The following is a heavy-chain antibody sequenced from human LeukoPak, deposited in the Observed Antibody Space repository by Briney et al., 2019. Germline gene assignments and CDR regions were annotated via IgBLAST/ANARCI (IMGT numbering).Heavy chain of an antibody. V-gene: IGHV4-59*01. CDR3: AGSISSGCYGGIDAFDI. D-gene: IGHD3-22*01. Sequence: PSETLSLTCTVSGGSISSYYWSWIRQPPGKGLEWIGYIYYSGSTNYNPSLKSRVTISVDTSKNQFSLKLSSVTAADTAVYYCAGSISSGCYGGIDAFDIWGQGTMVTVSS. CDR2: IYYSGST. CDR1: GGSISSYY. J-gene: IGHJ3*02.